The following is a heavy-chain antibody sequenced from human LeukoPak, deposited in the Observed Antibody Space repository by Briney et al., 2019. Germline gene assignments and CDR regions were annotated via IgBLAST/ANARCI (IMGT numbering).Heavy chain of an antibody. CDR3: AKRAASSAHSFDY. CDR2: IRSSDSTT. D-gene: IGHD3-22*01. CDR1: GFSFSRYG. V-gene: IGHV3-48*04. J-gene: IGHJ4*02. Sequence: GGSLRLSCAASGFSFSRYGMKWVRQAPGKGLEWLSYIRSSDSTTYYADSVKGRFTISRDNAKNSLYLQMDSLRVEDTAVYYCAKRAASSAHSFDYWGQGTLVTVSS.